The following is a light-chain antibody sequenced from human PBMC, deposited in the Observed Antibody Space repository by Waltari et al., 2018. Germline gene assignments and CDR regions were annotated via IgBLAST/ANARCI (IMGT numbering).Light chain of an antibody. CDR2: DVT. CDR1: TNDLGSSNY. CDR3: CSYAGSYTWV. J-gene: IGLJ3*02. V-gene: IGLV2-11*01. Sequence: SALTQPRSVSGSPGQSATIPCTGTTNDLGSSNYVSWYQQRPGKAPKLIILDVTNRPSGVPDRLSGSKSGNTASLTISGLRAEDEAEYYCCSYAGSYTWVFGGGTKLTVV.